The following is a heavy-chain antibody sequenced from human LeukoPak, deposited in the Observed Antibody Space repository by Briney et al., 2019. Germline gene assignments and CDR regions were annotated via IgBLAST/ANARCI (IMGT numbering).Heavy chain of an antibody. J-gene: IGHJ5*02. V-gene: IGHV4-59*01. CDR2: IYYSGST. Sequence: SETLSLTCTVSGGSISSYYWSWIRQPPGKGLEWIGYIYYSGSTNYNPSLKSRVTISLDTSKNQFSLELSSVTSADTAVYYCTRETSSWYHNWFDPWGQGTLVSVSS. D-gene: IGHD6-13*01. CDR1: GGSISSYY. CDR3: TRETSSWYHNWFDP.